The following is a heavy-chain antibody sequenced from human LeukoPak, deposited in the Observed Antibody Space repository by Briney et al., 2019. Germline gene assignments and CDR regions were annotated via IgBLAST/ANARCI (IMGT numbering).Heavy chain of an antibody. CDR3: ARGTMVRGPPGWFDP. Sequence: TGGSLRLSCAASGFTVSSNYMSWVRQAPGKGLEWVSVIYSGGSTYYADSVKGRFTISRDNSKNTVYLQMNSLRAEDTAVYYCARGTMVRGPPGWFDPWGQGTLVTVSS. V-gene: IGHV3-53*01. CDR2: IYSGGST. CDR1: GFTVSSNY. J-gene: IGHJ5*02. D-gene: IGHD3-10*01.